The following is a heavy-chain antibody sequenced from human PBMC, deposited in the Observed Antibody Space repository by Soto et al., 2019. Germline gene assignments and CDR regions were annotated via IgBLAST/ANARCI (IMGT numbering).Heavy chain of an antibody. V-gene: IGHV4-59*01. D-gene: IGHD3-16*01. CDR2: IYYSGST. J-gene: IGHJ5*02. CDR3: ARARMITFGGVISWFDP. Sequence: QGKGLEWIGYIYYSGSTNYNPSLKSRVTISVDTSKNQFSLKLSSVTAADTAVYYCARARMITFGGVISWFDPWGQGTLVTVSS.